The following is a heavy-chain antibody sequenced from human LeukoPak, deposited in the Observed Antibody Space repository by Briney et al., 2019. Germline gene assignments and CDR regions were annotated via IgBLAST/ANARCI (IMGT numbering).Heavy chain of an antibody. Sequence: GASVKVSCKASGYTFTGYYMHWVRQAPGQGLEWMGWINPNSGGTNYAQKFQGRVTMTRDMSTSTVYMELSSLRSEDTAVYYCAREYYYDSPNAFDIWGQGTMVTVSS. CDR1: GYTFTGYY. J-gene: IGHJ3*02. D-gene: IGHD3-22*01. CDR3: AREYYYDSPNAFDI. V-gene: IGHV1-2*02. CDR2: INPNSGGT.